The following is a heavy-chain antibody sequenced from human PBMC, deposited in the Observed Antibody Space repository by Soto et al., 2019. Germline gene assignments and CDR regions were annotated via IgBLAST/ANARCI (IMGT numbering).Heavy chain of an antibody. Sequence: PGESLKISCEGSGYNFTNFWIHWVRQLPGEGLEWMGRVDPRDSETNYSPSFQGHVTISTAKSVTTAYLQWSSLKASDTALYYCARREYSYSRGSFDYWGHGTLVTAPQ. D-gene: IGHD3-22*01. CDR1: GYNFTNFW. CDR2: VDPRDSET. CDR3: ARREYSYSRGSFDY. V-gene: IGHV5-10-1*01. J-gene: IGHJ4*01.